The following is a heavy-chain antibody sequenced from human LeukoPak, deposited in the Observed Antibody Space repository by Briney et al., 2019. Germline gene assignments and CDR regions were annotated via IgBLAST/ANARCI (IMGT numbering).Heavy chain of an antibody. Sequence: GGSLRLSCAFSRFIFSDYYMLCIRRAPGKGLELISYISSSTSYTNYADSVKGRFTISRDNADNSLYLQMNSLRAEDTAVYYCARVGATYPPSDAFDIWGQGTMVTVSS. CDR2: ISSSTSYT. D-gene: IGHD4/OR15-4a*01. CDR3: ARVGATYPPSDAFDI. CDR1: RFIFSDYY. V-gene: IGHV3-11*06. J-gene: IGHJ3*02.